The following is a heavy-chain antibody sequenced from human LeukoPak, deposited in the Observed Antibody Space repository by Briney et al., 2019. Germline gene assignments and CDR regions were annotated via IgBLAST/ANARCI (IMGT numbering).Heavy chain of an antibody. CDR2: IYSGGST. CDR3: AKAYYYDSSGYLYFDY. J-gene: IGHJ4*02. D-gene: IGHD3-22*01. CDR1: GFTVSSNY. V-gene: IGHV3-53*01. Sequence: GGSLRLSCAASGFTVSSNYMSWVRQAPGKGLEWVSVIYSGGSTYYADSVKGRFTISRDNSKNTLYLQMNSLRAEDTAVYYCAKAYYYDSSGYLYFDYWGQGTLVTVSS.